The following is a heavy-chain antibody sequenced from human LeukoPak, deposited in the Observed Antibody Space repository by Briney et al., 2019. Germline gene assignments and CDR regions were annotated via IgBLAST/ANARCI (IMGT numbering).Heavy chain of an antibody. V-gene: IGHV1-8*01. CDR2: TNPNSGNT. Sequence: ASVKVSCKASGYTFTSYDINWVRQATGQGLEWLGWTNPNSGNTGYAQKFQGRVTMTRTTAISTANMYLSRLRSGDTAVHYYAAQPIVGATRSVYWGQGALVTVSS. D-gene: IGHD1-26*01. CDR1: GYTFTSYD. J-gene: IGHJ4*02. CDR3: AAQPIVGATRSVY.